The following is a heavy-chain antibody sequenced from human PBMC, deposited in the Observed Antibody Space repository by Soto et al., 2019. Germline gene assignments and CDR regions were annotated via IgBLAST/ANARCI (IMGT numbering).Heavy chain of an antibody. CDR2: IRSKAYGGTT. V-gene: IGHV3-49*04. Sequence: GGSLRLSCTASGFTFGDYAMSWVRQAPGKGLEWVGFIRSKAYGGTTEYAASVKGRFTISRDDSKSIAYLQMNSLKTEDTAVYYCTTFGLYYYYGMDVWGQGTTVTVSS. CDR3: TTFGLYYYYGMDV. J-gene: IGHJ6*02. D-gene: IGHD3-10*01. CDR1: GFTFGDYA.